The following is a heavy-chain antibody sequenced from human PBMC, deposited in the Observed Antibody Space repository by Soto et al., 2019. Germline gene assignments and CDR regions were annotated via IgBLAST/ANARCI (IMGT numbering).Heavy chain of an antibody. CDR3: AKSPPEYYDFWSGYYRGYYFDY. D-gene: IGHD3-3*01. CDR1: GFTFSSYA. V-gene: IGHV3-23*01. Sequence: GGSLRLSCAASGFTFSSYAMSWVRQAPGKGLEWVSAISGSGGSTYYADSVKGRFTISRDNSKNTLYLQMNSLRAGDTAVYYCAKSPPEYYDFWSGYYRGYYFDYWGQGTLVTVSS. J-gene: IGHJ4*02. CDR2: ISGSGGST.